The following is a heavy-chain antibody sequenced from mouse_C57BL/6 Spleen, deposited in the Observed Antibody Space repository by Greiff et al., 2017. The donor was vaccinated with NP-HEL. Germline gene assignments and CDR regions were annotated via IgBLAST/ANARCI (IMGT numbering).Heavy chain of an antibody. D-gene: IGHD2-2*01. CDR2: INPNNGGT. CDR3: ARDPYGYPAY. J-gene: IGHJ3*01. V-gene: IGHV1-26*01. CDR1: GYTFTDYY. Sequence: EVQLQQSGPELVKPGASVKISCKASGYTFTDYYMNWVKQSHGKSLEWIGDINPNNGGTSYNQKFKDKATLTVDKSSSTAYMELRSLTSEDSAVYYCARDPYGYPAYWGQGTLVTVSA.